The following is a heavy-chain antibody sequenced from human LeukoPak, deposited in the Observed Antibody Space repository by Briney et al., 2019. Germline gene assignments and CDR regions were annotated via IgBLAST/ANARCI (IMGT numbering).Heavy chain of an antibody. Sequence: PGGSLRLSCAASGFSFSNYAMSWVRQVPGKGLEWVSGIRGSGDSTYYVDSVKGRFTISRDNSKNTLYLQMNSLRAEDTAVYYCAKVRNCYGDCYYFDYWGQGTLVTVSS. CDR1: GFSFSNYA. CDR3: AKVRNCYGDCYYFDY. CDR2: IRGSGDST. D-gene: IGHD2-2*01. V-gene: IGHV3-23*01. J-gene: IGHJ4*02.